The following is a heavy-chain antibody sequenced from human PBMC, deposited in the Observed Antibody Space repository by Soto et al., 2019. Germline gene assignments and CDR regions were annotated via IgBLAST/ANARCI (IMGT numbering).Heavy chain of an antibody. CDR3: ARGYSTGYFDY. J-gene: IGHJ4*02. Sequence: QVQLVQSGAEVKKPGSSMKVSCKTSGGTFSNYYISWVRQAPGQGLEWMGDIIPMFDTPKYAQKFQVRVTITADEFTSAAYMELSSLRAEDTAVYYCARGYSTGYFDYWGQGTLITVSS. V-gene: IGHV1-69*01. CDR1: GGTFSNYY. CDR2: IIPMFDTP. D-gene: IGHD1-20*01.